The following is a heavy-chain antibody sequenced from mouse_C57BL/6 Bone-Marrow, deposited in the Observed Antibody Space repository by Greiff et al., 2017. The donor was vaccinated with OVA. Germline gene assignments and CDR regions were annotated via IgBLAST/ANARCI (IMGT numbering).Heavy chain of an antibody. V-gene: IGHV1-59*01. D-gene: IGHD1-1*01. CDR2: IAPSDSYI. CDR3: ALYRSRLYLHY. Sequence: QVQLQQPGAELVRPGTSVKLSCKASGYTFTNYWMHWVKQRHGQGLEWIGVIAPSDSYINYNQKFKGRATLTVDTSSSTAYMHLSSLTSEDSAVYYCALYRSRLYLHYWRQGTSLAVSS. J-gene: IGHJ2*02. CDR1: GYTFTNYW.